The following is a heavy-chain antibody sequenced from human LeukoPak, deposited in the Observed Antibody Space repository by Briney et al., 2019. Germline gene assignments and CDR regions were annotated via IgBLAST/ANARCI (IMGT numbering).Heavy chain of an antibody. CDR3: AKGGSGYSSVWLDL. J-gene: IGHJ5*02. D-gene: IGHD6-19*01. CDR2: ISGSGGST. CDR1: GFTFSSYA. V-gene: IGHV3-23*01. Sequence: GGSLRLSCAASGFTFSSYAMSWGRRAPGKGLEWVSAISGSGGSTYYADSVKGRFTISRDNSKNTLYLQMNSLRAEDTAIYYCAKGGSGYSSVWLDLWGQGTLVTVSS.